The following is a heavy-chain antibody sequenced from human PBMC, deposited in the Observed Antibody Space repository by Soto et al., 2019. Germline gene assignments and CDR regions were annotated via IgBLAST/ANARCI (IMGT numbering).Heavy chain of an antibody. Sequence: SETLSLTCTVSGGSISRGSYHGSWVRQNPGKGLEWIGHIYHSGRTYYNPSLKSRVTISVDTSKNQFSLNLSSATAADTAVYYCARWVEVSLDYFDSWGQGTPVTVSA. J-gene: IGHJ4*02. V-gene: IGHV4-31*03. CDR3: ARWVEVSLDYFDS. CDR2: IYHSGRT. D-gene: IGHD2-15*01. CDR1: GGSISRGSYH.